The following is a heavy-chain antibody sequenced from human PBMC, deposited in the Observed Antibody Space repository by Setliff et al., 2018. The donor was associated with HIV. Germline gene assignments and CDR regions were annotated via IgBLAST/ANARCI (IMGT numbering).Heavy chain of an antibody. V-gene: IGHV1-18*01. D-gene: IGHD3-3*01. CDR1: GYSFHSYG. CDR3: ARVRERIGVTGTDDAFDI. Sequence: GASVKVSCKAAGYSFHSYGLSWVRLAPGQGLEWMGWISPYNGNTNYAQRFQGRLTMTTDTSTITAYMELRSLRSDDTAVYYCARVRERIGVTGTDDAFDIGGQGTAVTVSS. J-gene: IGHJ3*02. CDR2: ISPYNGNT.